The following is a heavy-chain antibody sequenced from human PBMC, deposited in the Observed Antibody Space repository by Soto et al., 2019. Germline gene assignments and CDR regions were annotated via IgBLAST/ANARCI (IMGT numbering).Heavy chain of an antibody. V-gene: IGHV3-53*05. CDR3: AKDGADSVGDYYFDY. Sequence: PGVSLRLSCAASGFTVSSNYMSWVRQAPGKGLEWVSVIYSGGSTYYADSVKGRFTISRDNSKNTLYLQMNSLRAEDTAVYYCAKDGADSVGDYYFDYWGQGTLVTVSS. D-gene: IGHD3-10*01. J-gene: IGHJ4*02. CDR1: GFTVSSNY. CDR2: IYSGGST.